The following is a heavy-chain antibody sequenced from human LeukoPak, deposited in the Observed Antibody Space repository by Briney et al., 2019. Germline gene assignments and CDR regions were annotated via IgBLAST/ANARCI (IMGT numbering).Heavy chain of an antibody. Sequence: GASVKVSCKASGYTFTSYAMHWVRQAPGQRLEWMGWINAGNGNTKYSQKFQGRVTITRDTSASTAYMELSSLRPDDTAVYYCAREIFGSGSYPDFWGQGTLVTVSS. CDR3: AREIFGSGSYPDF. V-gene: IGHV1-3*01. CDR2: INAGNGNT. D-gene: IGHD3-10*01. CDR1: GYTFTSYA. J-gene: IGHJ4*02.